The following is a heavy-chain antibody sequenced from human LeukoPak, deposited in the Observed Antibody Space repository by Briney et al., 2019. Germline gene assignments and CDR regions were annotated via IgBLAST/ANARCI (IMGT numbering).Heavy chain of an antibody. CDR2: LYYRGST. Sequence: SETLSLTCTVSGVSISSYYWGWVRQPPGKGLEWIGGLYYRGSTKSNPSLKSRVTISVDTSKTQLSLRLTSVTAADTAVYYCARQYFGYDTSGPYAHFDSWGQGTLVTVSS. CDR1: GVSISSYY. J-gene: IGHJ4*02. V-gene: IGHV4-59*08. D-gene: IGHD3-22*01. CDR3: ARQYFGYDTSGPYAHFDS.